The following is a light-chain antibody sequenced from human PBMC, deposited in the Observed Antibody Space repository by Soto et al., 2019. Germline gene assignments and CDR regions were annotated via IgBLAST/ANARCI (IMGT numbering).Light chain of an antibody. J-gene: IGKJ2*01. CDR2: AAS. CDR1: QDIGTY. Sequence: QLTQSPSSLSVSVGDRVTITCRASQDIGTYLAWYQQKPGKAPKVLIYAASVLHSGVPSRFSGSGSGTDFTLTISSLQPEDFSTYYCQQLNTYPHTFGQGTKLDIK. V-gene: IGKV1-9*01. CDR3: QQLNTYPHT.